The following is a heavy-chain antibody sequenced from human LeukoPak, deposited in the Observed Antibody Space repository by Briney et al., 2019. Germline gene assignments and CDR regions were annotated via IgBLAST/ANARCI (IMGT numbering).Heavy chain of an antibody. D-gene: IGHD6-6*01. CDR1: GFTFSSNA. V-gene: IGHV3-23*01. CDR2: ITGSGDST. CDR3: GKERYGSSSVVDY. J-gene: IGHJ4*01. Sequence: GGSLRLSCAASGFTFSSNAMNWVRQAPGKGLEWVSGITGSGDSTYYADSVKGRFTISRDNSKNTVYLQMNSLSVEDTAVYHCGKERYGSSSVVDYWGHGTLVTVSS.